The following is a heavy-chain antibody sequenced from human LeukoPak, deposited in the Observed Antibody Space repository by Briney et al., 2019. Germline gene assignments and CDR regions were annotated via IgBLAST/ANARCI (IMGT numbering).Heavy chain of an antibody. J-gene: IGHJ4*02. V-gene: IGHV3-23*01. D-gene: IGHD6-6*01. CDR1: GFTFSSYA. Sequence: GGSLRLSCAASGFTFSSYAMNWVRQAPGKGLQWVSSISGGDGSTSYADSVKGRFTISRDNSRNTLSLQMNSLRAEDTAVYYCAKEQSSSGFFDYWGQGTLVTVSS. CDR3: AKEQSSSGFFDY. CDR2: ISGGDGST.